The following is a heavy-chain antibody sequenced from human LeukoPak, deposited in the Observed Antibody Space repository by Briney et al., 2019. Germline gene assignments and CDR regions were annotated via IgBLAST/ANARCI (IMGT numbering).Heavy chain of an antibody. CDR1: GFTFSTYG. J-gene: IGHJ6*03. CDR2: IRYDGGIK. Sequence: LTGGSLRLSCAASGFTFSTYGMHRVRQAPGKGLEWVAFIRYDGGIKHYTDAVKGRFTISIDNSKNTLYLQMNSLRAEDTAVYYCARPRIAARPGLVNYYYYMDVWGKGTTVTVSS. V-gene: IGHV3-30*02. CDR3: ARPRIAARPGLVNYYYYMDV. D-gene: IGHD6-6*01.